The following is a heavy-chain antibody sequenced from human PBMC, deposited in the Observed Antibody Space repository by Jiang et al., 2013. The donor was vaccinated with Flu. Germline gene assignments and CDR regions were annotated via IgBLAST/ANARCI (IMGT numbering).Heavy chain of an antibody. D-gene: IGHD3-3*01. CDR2: INHSGST. J-gene: IGHJ5*02. V-gene: IGHV4-34*01. CDR1: GGSFSGYY. Sequence: TLSLTCAVYGGSFSGYYWSWIRQPPGKGLEWIGEINHSGSTNYNPSLKSRVTISVDTSKNQFSLKLSSVTAADTAVYYCARGGGITIFGVVPNWFDPWGQGTLVTVSS. CDR3: ARGGGITIFGVVPNWFDP.